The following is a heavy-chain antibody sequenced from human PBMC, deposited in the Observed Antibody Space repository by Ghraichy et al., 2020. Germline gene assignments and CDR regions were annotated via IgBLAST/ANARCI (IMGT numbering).Heavy chain of an antibody. V-gene: IGHV6-1*01. CDR2: TYYRSKWYN. CDR3: ARGHYDGTAMDY. Sequence: SQTLSLTCAISGDSVSSVPSAWNWIRQSPSRGLEWLGRTYYRSKWYNEYAVSVKSRITINADTSKNQFSLQRNSVPPEDTAVDYCARGHYDGTAMDYWGQGTLVTVAS. CDR1: GDSVSSVPSA. D-gene: IGHD3-22*01. J-gene: IGHJ4*02.